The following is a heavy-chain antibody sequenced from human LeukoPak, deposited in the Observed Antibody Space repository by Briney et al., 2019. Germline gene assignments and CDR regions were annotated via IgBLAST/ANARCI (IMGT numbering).Heavy chain of an antibody. CDR3: ARVHSSSSLFFDY. Sequence: GASVKVSCKASGYTFTGYYMHWVRQAPGQGLEWMGWINPNSGGTNYAQKFQGRVTMTRDTSISTAYMELSRLRSDDTAVYYCARVHSSSSLFFDYWGQGTLVTVSS. V-gene: IGHV1-2*02. CDR2: INPNSGGT. CDR1: GYTFTGYY. J-gene: IGHJ4*02. D-gene: IGHD6-6*01.